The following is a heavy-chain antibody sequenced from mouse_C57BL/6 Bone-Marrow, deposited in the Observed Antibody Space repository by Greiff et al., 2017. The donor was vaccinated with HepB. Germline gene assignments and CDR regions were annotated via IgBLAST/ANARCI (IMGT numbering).Heavy chain of an antibody. CDR2: IRSKSNNYAT. D-gene: IGHD2-5*01. CDR1: GFSFNTYA. J-gene: IGHJ4*01. Sequence: EVQVVESGGGLVQPKGSLKLSCAASGFSFNTYAMNWVRQAPGKGLEWVARIRSKSNNYATYYAASVKDRFTISRDNSESMLYLQMYHLKTDDTAMYYCGGSNYGAMDYWGQGTTVTVSS. CDR3: GGSNYGAMDY. V-gene: IGHV10-1*01.